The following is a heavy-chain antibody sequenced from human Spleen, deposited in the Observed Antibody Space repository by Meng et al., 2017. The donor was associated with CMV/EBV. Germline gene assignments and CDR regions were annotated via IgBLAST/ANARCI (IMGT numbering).Heavy chain of an antibody. CDR3: ARDHDSSGWYTP. Sequence: ASVKVSCKASGYTFTGYYMHWARQAPGQGLEWMGWINPNSGGTNYAQKFQGRVTMTRDTSISTAYMGLSRLRSDDTAVYYCARDHDSSGWYTPWGQGTLVTVSS. CDR1: GYTFTGYY. CDR2: INPNSGGT. D-gene: IGHD6-19*01. V-gene: IGHV1-2*02. J-gene: IGHJ5*02.